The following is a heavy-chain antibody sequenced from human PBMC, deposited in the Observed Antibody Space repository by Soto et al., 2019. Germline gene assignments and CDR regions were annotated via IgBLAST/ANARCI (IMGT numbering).Heavy chain of an antibody. Sequence: VQLVESGGGVVQPGRSLRLSCAASGFTFSDYAMHWVRQAPGKGLEWVVVVSHDGRNTHYADSVKGRFTISRDSSKNTVSLEMTSLRAEDTAVYYCAKGGRQWLVTSDFNYWGQGALVTVSS. D-gene: IGHD6-19*01. V-gene: IGHV3-30*18. CDR1: GFTFSDYA. CDR2: VSHDGRNT. J-gene: IGHJ4*02. CDR3: AKGGRQWLVTSDFNY.